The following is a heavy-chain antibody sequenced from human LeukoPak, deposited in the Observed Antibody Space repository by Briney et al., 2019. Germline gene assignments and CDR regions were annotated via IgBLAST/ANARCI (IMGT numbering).Heavy chain of an antibody. CDR2: FDPEDGET. CDR3: ATSYPPPPLRSPPFNY. D-gene: IGHD3-16*01. CDR1: GYTLTELS. J-gene: IGHJ4*02. Sequence: GASVKVSCKVSGYTLTELSMHWVRQAPGKGLEWMGGFDPEDGETIYAQKFQGRVTMTEDTSTDTAYMELSSLRSEDTAVYYCATSYPPPPLRSPPFNYWGQGTLVTVSS. V-gene: IGHV1-24*01.